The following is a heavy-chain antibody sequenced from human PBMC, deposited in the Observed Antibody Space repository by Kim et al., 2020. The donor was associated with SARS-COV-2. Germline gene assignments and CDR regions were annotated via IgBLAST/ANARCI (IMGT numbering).Heavy chain of an antibody. CDR1: GFTFSSYW. J-gene: IGHJ6*02. CDR2: IKQDGSEK. D-gene: IGHD6-19*01. V-gene: IGHV3-7*03. CDR3: ARVMLGQWLVPSSYYYYGMDV. Sequence: GGSLRLSCAASGFTFSSYWMSWVRQAPGKGLEWVANIKQDGSEKYYVDSVKGRFTISRDNAKNSLYLQMNSLRAEDTAVYYCARVMLGQWLVPSSYYYYGMDVWGQGTTVTVSS.